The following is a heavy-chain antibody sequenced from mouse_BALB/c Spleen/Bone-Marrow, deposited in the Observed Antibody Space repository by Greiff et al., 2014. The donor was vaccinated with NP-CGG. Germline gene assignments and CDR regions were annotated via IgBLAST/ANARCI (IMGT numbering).Heavy chain of an antibody. CDR2: IHYSGST. V-gene: IGHV3-1*02. D-gene: IGHD3-1*01. CDR1: GYSITSACS. Sequence: DVKLVESGPDLVKPSQSLSLTCTVTGYSITSACSWPWIRQFPGNKLEWMGYIHYSGSTNYNPSLKSRISITRDTSKNQFFLQLNSVTTEDTATYYCARRGATHYWYFDVWGAGTTVTVSS. J-gene: IGHJ1*01. CDR3: ARRGATHYWYFDV.